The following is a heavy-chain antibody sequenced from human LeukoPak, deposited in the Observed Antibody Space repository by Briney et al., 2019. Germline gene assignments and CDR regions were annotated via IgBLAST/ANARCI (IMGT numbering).Heavy chain of an antibody. CDR3: ARLRGYCSGGSCYSDWFDP. D-gene: IGHD2-15*01. Sequence: GESLKISCKGSGYSFTSYWIGWVRQMPGKGLEWMGFIYPGDSDTRYSPSFQGQVTISADKSISTAYLQWSSLKASDTAMYYSARLRGYCSGGSCYSDWFDPWGQGTLVTVSS. J-gene: IGHJ5*02. V-gene: IGHV5-51*01. CDR2: IYPGDSDT. CDR1: GYSFTSYW.